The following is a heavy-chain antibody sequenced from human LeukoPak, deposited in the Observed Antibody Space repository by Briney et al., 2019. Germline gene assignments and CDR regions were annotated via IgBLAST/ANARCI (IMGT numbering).Heavy chain of an antibody. D-gene: IGHD1-7*01. J-gene: IGHJ4*02. Sequence: SETLSLTCTVSGNSISSGYYWGWIRQPPGKGLEWIGSIYHSGRTYYNPSLKSRVTISVDTSKNQFSLKLSSVTAADTAVYYCARDQIAGTMDYWGQGTLVTVSS. CDR1: GNSISSGYY. CDR3: ARDQIAGTMDY. V-gene: IGHV4-38-2*02. CDR2: IYHSGRT.